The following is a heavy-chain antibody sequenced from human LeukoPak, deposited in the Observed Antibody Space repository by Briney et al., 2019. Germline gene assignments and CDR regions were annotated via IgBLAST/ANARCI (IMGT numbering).Heavy chain of an antibody. V-gene: IGHV4-59*01. J-gene: IGHJ5*02. CDR3: ASGYDFEGWFDP. CDR2: IYYSGST. D-gene: IGHD5-12*01. CDR1: GGSISSYY. Sequence: SETLSLTCTLSGGSISSYYWSWIRQPPGKGLEWIGYIYYSGSTNYNPSLKSRVTISVDTSKNQFSLKLSSVTAADTAVYYCASGYDFEGWFDPWGQGTLVTVSS.